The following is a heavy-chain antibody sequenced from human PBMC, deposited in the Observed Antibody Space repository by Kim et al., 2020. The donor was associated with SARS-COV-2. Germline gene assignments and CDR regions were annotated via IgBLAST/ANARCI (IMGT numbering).Heavy chain of an antibody. V-gene: IGHV6-1*01. D-gene: IGHD6-13*01. CDR1: GDRVSSNSAA. CDR2: TYYRSKWYN. J-gene: IGHJ4*02. CDR3: ARAPHSSSWSSFDY. Sequence: SQTLSLTCAISGDRVSSNSAAWNWIRQSPSRGLEWLGRTYYRSKWYNDYAVSVKSRITINPDTSKNQFSLQLNSVTPEDTAVYYCARAPHSSSWSSFDYWGQGTLVTVSS.